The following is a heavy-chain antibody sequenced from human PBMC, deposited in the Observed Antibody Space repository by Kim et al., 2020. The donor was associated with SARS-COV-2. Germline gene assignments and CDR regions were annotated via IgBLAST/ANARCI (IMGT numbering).Heavy chain of an antibody. D-gene: IGHD6-6*01. CDR3: ARVRIAARGRFDY. J-gene: IGHJ4*02. CDR2: IYYSGST. V-gene: IGHV4-39*01. Sequence: SETLSLTCTVSGGSISSSSYYWGWIRQPPGKRLEWIGSIYYSGSTYYNPSLKSRVTISVDTSKNQFSLKLSSVTAADTAVYYCARVRIAARGRFDYWGQGTLVTVSS. CDR1: GGSISSSSYY.